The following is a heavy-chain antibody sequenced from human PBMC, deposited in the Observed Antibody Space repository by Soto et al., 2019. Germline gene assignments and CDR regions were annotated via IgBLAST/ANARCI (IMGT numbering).Heavy chain of an antibody. V-gene: IGHV3-48*03. D-gene: IGHD5-18*01. J-gene: IGHJ6*02. Sequence: GGSLRLSCAASGFTFSSYEMNWVRQAPGKGLEWVSYISSSGSTIYYADSVKGRFTISRDNAKNSLYLQMNSLRAEDTAVYYCARNSRIQLWGYYYYGMDVWGQGTTVTVSS. CDR3: ARNSRIQLWGYYYYGMDV. CDR1: GFTFSSYE. CDR2: ISSSGSTI.